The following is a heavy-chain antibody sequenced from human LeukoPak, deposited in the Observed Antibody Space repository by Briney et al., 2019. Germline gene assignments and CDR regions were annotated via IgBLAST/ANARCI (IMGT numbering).Heavy chain of an antibody. CDR2: ITSSSSAK. J-gene: IGHJ3*02. V-gene: IGHV3-48*01. CDR3: VRDQGSWSIAAHLDTFDM. CDR1: GFTFSTSG. D-gene: IGHD6-6*01. Sequence: PGGSLRLSCAASGFTFSTSGMNWVRQAPGKGLEWVSYITSSSSAKYYAASVRGRFTISRYNAKNSLYLQMNSLTAEDTAVYFCVRDQGSWSIAAHLDTFDMWGQGTMVTVSS.